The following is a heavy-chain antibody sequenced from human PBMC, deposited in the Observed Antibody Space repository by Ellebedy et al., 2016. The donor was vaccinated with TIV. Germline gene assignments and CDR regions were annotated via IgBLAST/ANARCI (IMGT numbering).Heavy chain of an antibody. CDR2: INPDDSDT. V-gene: IGHV5-51*01. J-gene: IGHJ3*02. Sequence: GESLKISCAGSGYIFTNYWIAWVRQMPGKGLEWMGIINPDDSDTRYSPSFQGQVTISADKSISTAYLQWSSLKASDTAMYYCARQDDTDAFDIWGQGTMVTVSS. CDR1: GYIFTNYW. D-gene: IGHD3-22*01. CDR3: ARQDDTDAFDI.